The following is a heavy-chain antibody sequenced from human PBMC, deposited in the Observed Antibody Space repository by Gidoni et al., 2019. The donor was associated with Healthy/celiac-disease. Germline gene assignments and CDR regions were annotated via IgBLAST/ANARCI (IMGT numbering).Heavy chain of an antibody. CDR3: AKAATYYDFWSGYWPYYYGMDV. CDR2: INPSGGST. CDR1: GYTFPSYY. V-gene: IGHV1-46*01. D-gene: IGHD3-3*01. J-gene: IGHJ6*02. Sequence: QVQLVQSGAEVKKPGASVKVSRKASGYTFPSYYMHGVRQAPGQGLEWMGIINPSGGSTSYAQKFQGRVTMTRDTSTSTVYMELSSLRSEDTAVYYCAKAATYYDFWSGYWPYYYGMDVWGQGTTVTVSS.